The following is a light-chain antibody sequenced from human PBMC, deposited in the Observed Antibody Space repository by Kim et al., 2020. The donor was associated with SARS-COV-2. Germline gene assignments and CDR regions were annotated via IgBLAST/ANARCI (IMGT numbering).Light chain of an antibody. Sequence: VTISCTGSSSNIGAGYDVHWYQQLPGTAPKLLIFANNNRTSGVPDRFSGSKSGTSASLAITGLQAEDEADYYCQSYDSSLGDSWVFGGGTQLTVL. V-gene: IGLV1-40*01. CDR2: ANN. CDR3: QSYDSSLGDSWV. CDR1: SSNIGAGYD. J-gene: IGLJ2*01.